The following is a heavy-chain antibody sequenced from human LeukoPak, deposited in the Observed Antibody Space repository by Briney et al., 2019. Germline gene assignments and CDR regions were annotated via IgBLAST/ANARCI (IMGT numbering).Heavy chain of an antibody. V-gene: IGHV3-7*01. D-gene: IGHD3-22*01. J-gene: IGHJ3*02. CDR2: IKEDGGEI. CDR1: EFTFRNYW. CDR3: ARDPYYYESSGYFFGAFDI. Sequence: GGSLRLSCATSEFTFRNYWMTWVRQAPGKGLEWVANIKEDGGEINYLDSVKGRFTISRDNAKNSLHLQMNSLRAEDTAVYYCARDPYYYESSGYFFGAFDIWGQGTMVTVSS.